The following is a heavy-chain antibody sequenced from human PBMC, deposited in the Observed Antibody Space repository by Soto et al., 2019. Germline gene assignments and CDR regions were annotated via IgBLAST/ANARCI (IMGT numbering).Heavy chain of an antibody. J-gene: IGHJ3*02. D-gene: IGHD3-22*01. Sequence: ASVKVSCKASEYTFTGYYMHWVRQAPGQGLEWMGWINPNSGGTNYAQKFQGRVTITRDTSISTAYMELSRLRSDDTAVYYCAKAYYYDGSGRYGAFDIWGQGTMVTVSS. CDR3: AKAYYYDGSGRYGAFDI. CDR2: INPNSGGT. CDR1: EYTFTGYY. V-gene: IGHV1-2*02.